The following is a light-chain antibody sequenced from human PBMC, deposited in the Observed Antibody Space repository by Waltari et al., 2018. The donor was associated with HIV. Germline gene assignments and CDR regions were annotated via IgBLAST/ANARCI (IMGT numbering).Light chain of an antibody. CDR3: QQYGTSPPYT. Sequence: PGERATLSCRTSQTISSTYLAWYQQKPGQAPRLLIYGASSRATGIPDRFSGSGSGTDFTLTISRLEPEDFAVYYCQQYGTSPPYTFGQGTKVEIK. CDR1: QTISSTY. CDR2: GAS. J-gene: IGKJ2*01. V-gene: IGKV3-20*01.